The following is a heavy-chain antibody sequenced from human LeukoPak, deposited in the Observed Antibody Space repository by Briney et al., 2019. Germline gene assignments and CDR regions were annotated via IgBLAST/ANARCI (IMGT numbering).Heavy chain of an antibody. CDR2: LCGSVGST. D-gene: IGHD3-22*01. CDR1: VFTLCRYA. CDR3: NSYRLESSGYSVGALHI. V-gene: IGHV3-23*01. Sequence: GGSPRLSRAASVFTLCRYALRSGPQAPEKGLEGVSVLCGSVGSTYYVDSVKGRFIISRDNSKNTLYLQMNSLRAEDTAVYYCNSYRLESSGYSVGALHIWGQGTMVTVSS. J-gene: IGHJ3*02.